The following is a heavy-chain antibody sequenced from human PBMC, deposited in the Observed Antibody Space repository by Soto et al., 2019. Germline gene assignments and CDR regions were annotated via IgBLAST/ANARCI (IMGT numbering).Heavy chain of an antibody. Sequence: SETLSLTCTVSGGSVSSGSYYWSWIRQPPGKGLEWIGYIYYSGSTNYNPSLKSRVTISVDTSKNQFSLKLSSVTAADTAVYYCAREGGDGAARTGYYYYYGMDVWDQGTTVTVSS. CDR2: IYYSGST. D-gene: IGHD6-6*01. J-gene: IGHJ6*02. CDR1: GGSVSSGSYY. CDR3: AREGGDGAARTGYYYYYGMDV. V-gene: IGHV4-61*01.